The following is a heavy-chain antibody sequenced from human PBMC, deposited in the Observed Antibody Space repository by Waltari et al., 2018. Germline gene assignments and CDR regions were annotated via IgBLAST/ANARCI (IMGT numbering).Heavy chain of an antibody. CDR2: ISYSGST. CDR1: GGSISTTTYY. CDR3: ARQATDTYYYYYMDV. V-gene: IGHV4-39*01. D-gene: IGHD2-21*02. Sequence: QLQLQESGPGLVKPSETLSLTCTVSGGSISTTTYYWGWIRQPPGKGLEWIGSISYSGSTSYNTSLNRRVTMSVDTSKNQFSLKLNSVTDADTAVYYCARQATDTYYYYYMDVWGKGTTVTVSS. J-gene: IGHJ6*03.